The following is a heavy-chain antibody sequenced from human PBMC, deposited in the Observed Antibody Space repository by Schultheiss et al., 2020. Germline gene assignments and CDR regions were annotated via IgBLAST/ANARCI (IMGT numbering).Heavy chain of an antibody. D-gene: IGHD2-21*02. Sequence: ASVKVSCKASGYTFTSYGISWVRQAPGQGLEWMGWISAYSGDVYYARNFQGRVTMTTDTSTSTGHMDLRSLRSEDMAVYYCARRVGLTYCGGDCYPQPFDYWGKGTLVNGYS. CDR3: ARRVGLTYCGGDCYPQPFDY. CDR1: GYTFTSYG. CDR2: ISAYSGDV. V-gene: IGHV1-18*03. J-gene: IGHJ4*02.